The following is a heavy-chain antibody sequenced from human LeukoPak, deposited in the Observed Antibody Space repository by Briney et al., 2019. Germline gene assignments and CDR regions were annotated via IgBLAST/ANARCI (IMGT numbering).Heavy chain of an antibody. D-gene: IGHD6-19*01. CDR2: ISYSGST. Sequence: SETLSLTCTVSGVSISTYSWSWIRQPPGKGLEWIGYISYSGSTSYNPSLRSRVTISVDTSKNQFSLKLSSVTAADTAVYYCARGAVAGKYYYYYYGMDVWGQGTTVTVSS. V-gene: IGHV4-59*01. CDR1: GVSISTYS. J-gene: IGHJ6*02. CDR3: ARGAVAGKYYYYYYGMDV.